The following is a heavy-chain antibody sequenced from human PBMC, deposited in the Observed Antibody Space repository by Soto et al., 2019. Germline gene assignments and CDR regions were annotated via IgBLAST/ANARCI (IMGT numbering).Heavy chain of an antibody. V-gene: IGHV1-18*01. Sequence: ASVKVSCKASGYTFTSYGISWVRQAPGQGLEWMGWISAYNGNTNYAQKLQGRVTMTTDTSTSTAYMELRSLRSDDTAVYYCARETGGGDVVTAFFDYYYYGMDVWGQGTTVTVYS. J-gene: IGHJ6*02. CDR2: ISAYNGNT. D-gene: IGHD3-22*01. CDR1: GYTFTSYG. CDR3: ARETGGGDVVTAFFDYYYYGMDV.